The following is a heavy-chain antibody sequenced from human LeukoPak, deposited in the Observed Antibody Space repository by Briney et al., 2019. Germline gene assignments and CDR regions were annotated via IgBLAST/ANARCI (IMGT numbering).Heavy chain of an antibody. D-gene: IGHD3-3*01. J-gene: IGHJ6*02. CDR2: ISYDGSNK. V-gene: IGHV3-30*04. CDR3: ARDHLAYYDFWSGYYDLPLPAFSDYYYGMDV. CDR1: GFTFSSYA. Sequence: SGGSLRLSCAASGFTFSSYAMHWVRQAPGKGREWLAVISYDGSNKYYADSVKGRFTISRDNSKNTLYLQMNNLRAEDTAVYYCARDHLAYYDFWSGYYDLPLPAFSDYYYGMDVWGQGTTVTVSS.